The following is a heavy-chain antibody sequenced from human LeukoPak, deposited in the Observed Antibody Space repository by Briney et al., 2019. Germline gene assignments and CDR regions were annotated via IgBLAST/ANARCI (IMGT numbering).Heavy chain of an antibody. CDR3: ARGRGITIFGVATYFDY. J-gene: IGHJ4*02. Sequence: SETLSLTCTVSGGSISSGGYYWSWIRQHPGKGLEWIGYIYYSGSTYYNPSLKSRVTISVDTSKNQFSLKLSSVTAADTAVYYCARGRGITIFGVATYFDYWGQGTLVTVSS. CDR2: IYYSGST. V-gene: IGHV4-31*03. CDR1: GGSISSGGYY. D-gene: IGHD3-3*01.